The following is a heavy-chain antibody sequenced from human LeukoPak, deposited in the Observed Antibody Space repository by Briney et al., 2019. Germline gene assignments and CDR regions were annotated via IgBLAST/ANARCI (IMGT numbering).Heavy chain of an antibody. CDR1: GGSISSYY. CDR2: IYTSGST. J-gene: IGHJ4*02. CDR3: ARDGAQYSGSYRRWSASDENCFDY. V-gene: IGHV4-4*07. D-gene: IGHD1-26*01. Sequence: PSETLSLTCTVSGGSISSYYWSWIRQPAGKGLEWIGRIYTSGSTNYNPSLKSRVTMSADTSKNQFSLKLSSVTAADTAVYYCARDGAQYSGSYRRWSASDENCFDYWGQGTLVTVSS.